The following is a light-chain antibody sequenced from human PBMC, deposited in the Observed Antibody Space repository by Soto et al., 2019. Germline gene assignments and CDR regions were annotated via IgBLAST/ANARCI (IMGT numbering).Light chain of an antibody. J-gene: IGLJ3*02. CDR2: SNN. V-gene: IGLV1-44*01. Sequence: QSVLTLPPSASGTPGQRVSISCSGSSSNIGNNTVNWYQQLPGTAPKLLIYSNNQRPSGVPDRFSGSKSGTSASLAISGLQSEDEAEYYCAAWDDSLNGVVFGGGTNLTVL. CDR3: AAWDDSLNGVV. CDR1: SSNIGNNT.